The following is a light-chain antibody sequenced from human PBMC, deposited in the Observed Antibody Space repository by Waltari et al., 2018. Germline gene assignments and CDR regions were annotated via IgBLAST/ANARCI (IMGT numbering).Light chain of an antibody. CDR3: QVWDPSSDHVV. J-gene: IGLJ3*02. V-gene: IGLV3-21*02. CDR2: YDN. CDR1: SLGTKS. Sequence: SYVLSQPPSVSVDPGQTATITCGGYSLGTKSVHWYRQKAGQTPLMGMSYDNDRPSGIPDRFSGSKSGNTATLTISRVGAGDEADYFCQVWDPSSDHVVFGGGTTLTVL.